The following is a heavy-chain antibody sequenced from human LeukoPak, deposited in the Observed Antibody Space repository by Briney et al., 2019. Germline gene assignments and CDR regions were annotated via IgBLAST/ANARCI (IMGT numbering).Heavy chain of an antibody. CDR2: IHHSGNT. J-gene: IGHJ3*02. CDR1: GGSISSDY. Sequence: SETLSLTCTVSGGSISSDYWSWIRQPPGKGLEWIGDIHHSGNTNYNPSLTSRVAISVDTSKNQFTLRLSSVTAADTAVYYCARGYYDSSGYSNTFDIWGQGTMVTVSS. D-gene: IGHD3-22*01. V-gene: IGHV4-59*08. CDR3: ARGYYDSSGYSNTFDI.